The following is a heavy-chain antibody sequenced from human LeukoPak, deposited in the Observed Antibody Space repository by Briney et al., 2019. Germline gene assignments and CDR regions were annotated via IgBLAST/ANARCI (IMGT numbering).Heavy chain of an antibody. Sequence: PGGSLRLSCAASGFIFSDYYMNWIRQAPGKGLEWISYISSSGSRTNFADSVKGRFTSSRDNAKNSLYLQMNSLRVEDTAVYFCATYYYDASGYHEGAFDIWGQGTMVIVSS. V-gene: IGHV3-11*06. CDR2: ISSSGSRT. J-gene: IGHJ3*02. D-gene: IGHD3-22*01. CDR3: ATYYYDASGYHEGAFDI. CDR1: GFIFSDYY.